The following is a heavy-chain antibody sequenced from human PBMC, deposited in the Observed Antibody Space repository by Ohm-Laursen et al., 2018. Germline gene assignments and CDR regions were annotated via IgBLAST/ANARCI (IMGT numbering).Heavy chain of an antibody. V-gene: IGHV1-8*02. D-gene: IGHD1-1*01. Sequence: ASVKVSCKAPGYTFTTYDITWVRQAAGQGPEWMGWMNPNSGNTGYAQKFRDRVTMTSDTSISTAYMELYGLTSEDTAAYYCARAVRNQLVSDYWGQGTLVTVSS. J-gene: IGHJ4*02. CDR3: ARAVRNQLVSDY. CDR1: GYTFTTYD. CDR2: MNPNSGNT.